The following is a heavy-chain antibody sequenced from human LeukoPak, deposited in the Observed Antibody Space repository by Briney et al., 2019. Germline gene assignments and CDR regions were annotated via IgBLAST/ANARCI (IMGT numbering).Heavy chain of an antibody. CDR3: ARQGGSYPDAFDI. CDR1: GYSFTSYW. J-gene: IGHJ3*02. Sequence: PGESLEISCQGSGYSFTSYWIGWVRPLPGKGLEWMGIIYPGYSDTRYSPSFQGQVTISADKSINTAYLQWSSLKASDTAMYYCARQGGSYPDAFDIWGQGTMVTVSS. D-gene: IGHD1-26*01. CDR2: IYPGYSDT. V-gene: IGHV5-51*01.